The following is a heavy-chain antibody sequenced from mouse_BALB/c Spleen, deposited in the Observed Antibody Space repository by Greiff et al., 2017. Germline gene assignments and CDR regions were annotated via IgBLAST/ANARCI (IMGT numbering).Heavy chain of an antibody. V-gene: IGHV2-9*02. Sequence: QVQLKESGPGLVAPSQSLSITCTVSGFSLTSYGVHWVRQPPGKGLEWLGVIWAGGSTNYNSALMSRLSISKDNSKSQVFLKMNSLQTDDTAMYYCARERGDDEDAMDDWGQGTSVTVSS. J-gene: IGHJ4*01. CDR3: ARERGDDEDAMDD. CDR2: IWAGGST. CDR1: GFSLTSYG.